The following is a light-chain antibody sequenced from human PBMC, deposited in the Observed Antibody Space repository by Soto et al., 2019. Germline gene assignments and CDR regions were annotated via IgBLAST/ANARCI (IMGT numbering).Light chain of an antibody. CDR3: SSYTSSSTLVV. Sequence: QSVLTQPASVSGSPGQSITISCTGTSSDVGGYNYVSWYQQHPGKAPKLMIYDVSNRPSGVSNRFSGSKSGNTASLTISGIQAGDEADYYCSSYTSSSTLVVFGGGTKLTVL. CDR2: DVS. V-gene: IGLV2-14*01. J-gene: IGLJ2*01. CDR1: SSDVGGYNY.